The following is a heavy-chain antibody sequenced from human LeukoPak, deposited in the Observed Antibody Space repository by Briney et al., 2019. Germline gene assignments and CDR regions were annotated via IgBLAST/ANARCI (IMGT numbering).Heavy chain of an antibody. Sequence: GESLKISCKGSGYSFTSYWIGWVRQMPGKGLEWMGIIYPGDSDTRYSPSFQGQVTISADKSISTAYLQWSSLKASDTAMYYCARRMVRGVISPYYFDYWGQGTLVTVSS. CDR3: ARRMVRGVISPYYFDY. CDR2: IYPGDSDT. V-gene: IGHV5-51*01. J-gene: IGHJ4*02. CDR1: GYSFTSYW. D-gene: IGHD3-10*01.